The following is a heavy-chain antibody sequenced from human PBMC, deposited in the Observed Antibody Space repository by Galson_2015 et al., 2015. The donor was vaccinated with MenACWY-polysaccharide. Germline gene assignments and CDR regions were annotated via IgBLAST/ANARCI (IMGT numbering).Heavy chain of an antibody. Sequence: SLRLSCAASGFTFSSYEMNWVRQAPGKGLEWISYITSGGGTIYYADSVKGRFTISRDNAKNSVYLQMSSLSAEDTAVYYCARDYAWRILRGGLCFDFWGQGTLVTVSS. D-gene: IGHD2-21*01. V-gene: IGHV3-48*03. J-gene: IGHJ4*02. CDR2: ITSGGGTI. CDR1: GFTFSSYE. CDR3: ARDYAWRILRGGLCFDF.